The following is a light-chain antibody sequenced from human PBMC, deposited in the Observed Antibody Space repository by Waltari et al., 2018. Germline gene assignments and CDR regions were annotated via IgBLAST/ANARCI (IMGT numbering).Light chain of an antibody. Sequence: SYVLTQPPSVSVAPGKTARITCGGNNIGSKSVHWYQQKPGQAPVLVIDDDSDRPSGIPERFSGSNSGNTATLTISRGEAGDEADYYCQVWDSSSDHLYVFGTGTKVTVL. CDR1: NIGSKS. CDR2: DDS. CDR3: QVWDSSSDHLYV. V-gene: IGLV3-21*04. J-gene: IGLJ1*01.